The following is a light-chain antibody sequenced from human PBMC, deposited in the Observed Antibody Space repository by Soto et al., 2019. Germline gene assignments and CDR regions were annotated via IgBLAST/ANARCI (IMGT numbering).Light chain of an antibody. CDR2: GAS. J-gene: IGKJ5*01. CDR3: QQYYNSPLT. V-gene: IGKV3-20*01. CDR1: QSISSSY. Sequence: DIVLTQSPSTLSSSPGERATLSCRASQSISSSYLDWYQQKPGQAPRLLIYGASSRASGIPSRFSGSGSGTDFTLTISSLQPEDFAVYYCQQYYNSPLTFGQGTQLEIK.